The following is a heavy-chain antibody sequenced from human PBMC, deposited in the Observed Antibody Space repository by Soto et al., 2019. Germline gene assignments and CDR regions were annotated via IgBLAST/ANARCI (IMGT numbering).Heavy chain of an antibody. V-gene: IGHV1-69*13. D-gene: IGHD2-15*01. J-gene: IGHJ3*02. Sequence: SVKVSCKASGGTFSSYAISWVRQAPGQGLEWMGGVIPIFGTANYAQKFQGRVTITADESTSTAYMELSSLRSEDTAVYYCASPGGYCSGGSCVDAFDIWGQGTMVTVSS. CDR1: GGTFSSYA. CDR2: VIPIFGTA. CDR3: ASPGGYCSGGSCVDAFDI.